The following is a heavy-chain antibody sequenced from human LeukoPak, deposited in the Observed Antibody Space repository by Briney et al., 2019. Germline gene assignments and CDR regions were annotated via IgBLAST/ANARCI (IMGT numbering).Heavy chain of an antibody. J-gene: IGHJ4*02. CDR3: ARVKGAYGDPPFDY. CDR1: GFTFSSYS. V-gene: IGHV3-21*01. Sequence: GGSLRLSCAASGFTFSSYSMNWVRQAPGKGLEWVSSISSSSSYIYYADSVKGRFTISRDNAKNSLYLQMNSLRAEDTAVYYCARVKGAYGDPPFDYWGQGTLVTVSS. D-gene: IGHD4-17*01. CDR2: ISSSSSYI.